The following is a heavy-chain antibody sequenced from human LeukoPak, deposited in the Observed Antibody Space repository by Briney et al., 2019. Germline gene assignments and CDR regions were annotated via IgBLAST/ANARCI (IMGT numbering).Heavy chain of an antibody. D-gene: IGHD6-19*01. V-gene: IGHV3-23*01. Sequence: GGSLRLSCAASGFTFRNSAMSWVRQAPGKGLEWVSTLSGSGITTYYAASVKGRFTISRDTSKNTLYLQVNSLRAATTALYYSAKGIYSSAWSYFDYWGHGTLVTVSS. J-gene: IGHJ4*01. CDR1: GFTFRNSA. CDR2: LSGSGITT. CDR3: AKGIYSSAWSYFDY.